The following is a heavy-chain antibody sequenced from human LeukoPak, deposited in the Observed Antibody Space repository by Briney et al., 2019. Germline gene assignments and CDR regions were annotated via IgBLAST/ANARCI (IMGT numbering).Heavy chain of an antibody. J-gene: IGHJ4*02. D-gene: IGHD6-13*01. V-gene: IGHV3-23*01. Sequence: GGSLRLSCAASGFIFSTYAMTWVRQAPGKGLEWVSAITGSGDIRYYADSVKGRFTISRDNSKNTLYLQMNSLRAEDTAVYHCAKPPGSSWYRPFDYWGQGTLVTVSS. CDR2: ITGSGDIR. CDR1: GFIFSTYA. CDR3: AKPPGSSWYRPFDY.